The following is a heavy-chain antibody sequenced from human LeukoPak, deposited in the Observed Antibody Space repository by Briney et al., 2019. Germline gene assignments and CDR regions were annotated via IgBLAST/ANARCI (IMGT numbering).Heavy chain of an antibody. CDR1: GGSISSGGYY. CDR3: ARDRLSSSGIYFDY. V-gene: IGHV4-31*03. D-gene: IGHD6-6*01. J-gene: IGHJ4*02. CDR2: IYYSGST. Sequence: SETLPLTCTVSGGSISSGGYYWSWIRQHPGKGLEWIGYIYYSGSTYYNPSLKSRVTISVDTSKNQFSLKLSSVTAADTAVYYCARDRLSSSGIYFDYWGQGTLVTVSS.